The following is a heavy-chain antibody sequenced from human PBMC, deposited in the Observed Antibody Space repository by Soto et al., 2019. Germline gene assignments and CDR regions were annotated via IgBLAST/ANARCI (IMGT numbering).Heavy chain of an antibody. CDR3: ARGGWYSSSYGDY. V-gene: IGHV4-31*03. D-gene: IGHD6-6*01. Sequence: QVQLQESGPGLVKPSQTLSLTCTVSGGSISSGGYYWSWIRQHPGKGLEWIGYIYYSGSTYYNPSLRMRVTISVDTSKNQFSLKLSSVTAADTAVYYCARGGWYSSSYGDYWGQGTLVTVSS. J-gene: IGHJ4*02. CDR1: GGSISSGGYY. CDR2: IYYSGST.